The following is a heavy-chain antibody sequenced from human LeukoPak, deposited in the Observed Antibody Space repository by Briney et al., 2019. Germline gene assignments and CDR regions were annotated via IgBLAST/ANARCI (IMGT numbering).Heavy chain of an antibody. Sequence: ASVKVSCKASGYTFTTYGISWVRQAPGQGLEWMGWISAYTGNTNYAQKFQGRVTLTTDTSTSTAYMELGSLRSDDTAVYYCARVIVVVITGGYYFDYWGQGTLVTVSS. CDR2: ISAYTGNT. CDR1: GYTFTTYG. CDR3: ARVIVVVITGGYYFDY. V-gene: IGHV1-18*01. J-gene: IGHJ4*02. D-gene: IGHD3-22*01.